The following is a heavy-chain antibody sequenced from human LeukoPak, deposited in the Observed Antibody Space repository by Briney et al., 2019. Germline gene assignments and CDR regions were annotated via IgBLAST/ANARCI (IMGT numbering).Heavy chain of an antibody. J-gene: IGHJ5*02. V-gene: IGHV3-33*01. Sequence: QTGGSLRLSRAASGFTFGSYGMHWVRQAPGKGLEWVAVIWYDGSNKYYADSVKGRFTISRDNSKNTLYLQMNSLRAEDTAVCYCAREIDLDAWGQGTLVTVSS. CDR1: GFTFGSYG. CDR2: IWYDGSNK. CDR3: AREIDLDA.